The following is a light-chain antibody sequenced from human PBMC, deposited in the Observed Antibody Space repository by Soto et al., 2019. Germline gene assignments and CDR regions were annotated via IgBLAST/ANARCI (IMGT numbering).Light chain of an antibody. CDR3: CSYAGRYTYV. J-gene: IGLJ1*01. V-gene: IGLV2-11*01. CDR1: SSDVGGYTY. Sequence: QSILTQPRSLSGSPGQSVSISCTGTSSDVGGYTYVSWYQQHPGKAPKVMIYDVSKRPSGVPDRFSGSKSGNTASLTISGLQSEDEADYYCCSYAGRYTYVFGTGTKVTVL. CDR2: DVS.